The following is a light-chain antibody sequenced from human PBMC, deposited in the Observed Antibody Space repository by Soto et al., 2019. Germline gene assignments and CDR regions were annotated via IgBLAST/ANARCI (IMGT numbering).Light chain of an antibody. CDR3: QWRSDWPPRLT. V-gene: IGKV3-11*01. CDR2: DAS. J-gene: IGKJ4*01. CDR1: ESIANN. Sequence: EVVLTQSPATLSCSPGEKATFPCRPSESIANNLPWYQQKLGQAPKLLIYDASHRAIGIPGRFSGDGSGTDFTLTISSLEPEDFAVYYCQWRSDWPPRLTFGGGTKVEIK.